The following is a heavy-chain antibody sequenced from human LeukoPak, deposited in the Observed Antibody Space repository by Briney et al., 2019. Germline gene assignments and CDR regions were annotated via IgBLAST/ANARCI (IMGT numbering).Heavy chain of an antibody. D-gene: IGHD3-22*01. CDR1: GGSISSYY. CDR3: ARWYYDSSGYRYFDY. CDR2: IHYTGST. J-gene: IGHJ4*02. V-gene: IGHV4-59*01. Sequence: PSETLSVTCTVSGGSISSYYWNWFRQPPGNGLEWIGYIHYTGSTNYNPSLKSRVTISVDTSKNQFSLKLSSVTAADTAVYYCARWYYDSSGYRYFDYWGQGTLVTVSS.